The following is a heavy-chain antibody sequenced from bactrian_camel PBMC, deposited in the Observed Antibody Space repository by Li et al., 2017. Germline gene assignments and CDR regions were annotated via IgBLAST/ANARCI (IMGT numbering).Heavy chain of an antibody. V-gene: IGHV3S63*01. Sequence: HVQLVESGGGSVQAGGSLRLSCDASGYTRNTHCMGWFRQAPGKEREALARIDTGDGSTTYADSVKGRFTISQDDDKNTVYLQMDSLKAEDTAMYYCVADKICVGWAQAAWFNYWGQGTQVTVS. CDR1: GYTRNTHC. J-gene: IGHJ4*01. CDR3: VADKICVGWAQAAWFNY. CDR2: IDTGDGST. D-gene: IGHD5*01.